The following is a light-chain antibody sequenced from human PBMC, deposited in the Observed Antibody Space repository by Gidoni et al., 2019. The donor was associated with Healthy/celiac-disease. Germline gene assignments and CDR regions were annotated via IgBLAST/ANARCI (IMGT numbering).Light chain of an antibody. CDR2: GAS. CDR1: HSVRSSY. J-gene: IGKJ1*01. Sequence: IVLTQYPGTLPLSPGERATLSCRASHSVRSSYLAWYQQKPGQAPRLLIYGASSRATGIPDRFSGSGSGTDFTLTISRLEPEDFAVYYCQQYGSSPWTFGQGTKVEIK. V-gene: IGKV3-20*01. CDR3: QQYGSSPWT.